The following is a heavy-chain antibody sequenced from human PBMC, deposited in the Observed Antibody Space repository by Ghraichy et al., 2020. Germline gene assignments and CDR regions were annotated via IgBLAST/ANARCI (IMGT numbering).Heavy chain of an antibody. CDR2: IYWNDDK. V-gene: IGHV2-5*01. Sequence: SGPTLVKPTQTLTLTCTFSGFSLSTSGVGVGWIRQPPGKALEWLALIYWNDDKRYSPSLKSRLTITKDTSKNQVVLTMTNMDPVDTATYYCAHTEMWWLRVGTFDYWGQGTLVTVSS. D-gene: IGHD5-12*01. CDR1: GFSLSTSGVG. J-gene: IGHJ4*02. CDR3: AHTEMWWLRVGTFDY.